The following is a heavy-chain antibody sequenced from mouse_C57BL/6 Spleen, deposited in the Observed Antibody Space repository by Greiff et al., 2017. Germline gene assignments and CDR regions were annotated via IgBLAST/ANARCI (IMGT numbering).Heavy chain of an antibody. D-gene: IGHD2-3*01. CDR3: AREGIYDGYSDY. CDR1: GYTFTSYW. J-gene: IGHJ2*01. V-gene: IGHV1-61*01. Sequence: VQLQQPGAELVRPGSSVKLSCKASGYTFTSYWMDWVKQRPGQGLEWIGNIYPSDSETHYNQKFKDKATLTVDKSSSTAYMQLSSLTSEDSAVYYCAREGIYDGYSDYWGQGTTLTVSS. CDR2: IYPSDSET.